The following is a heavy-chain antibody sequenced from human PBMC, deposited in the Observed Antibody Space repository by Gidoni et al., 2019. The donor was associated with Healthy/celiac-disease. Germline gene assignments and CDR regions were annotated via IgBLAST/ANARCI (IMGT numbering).Heavy chain of an antibody. CDR1: CFTFSSYE. V-gene: IGHV3-48*03. Sequence: EVQLVESGGGLVQPGGSLRLSFAASCFTFSSYEMNWVRQAPGKGLEWVSYISSSGRTIYYADSVKGRFTISRDNAKNSLYLQMNSLRAEDTAVYYCAREQSRGQRYSSGWYPPGYYYYGMDVWGQGTTVTVSS. D-gene: IGHD6-19*01. CDR2: ISSSGRTI. CDR3: AREQSRGQRYSSGWYPPGYYYYGMDV. J-gene: IGHJ6*02.